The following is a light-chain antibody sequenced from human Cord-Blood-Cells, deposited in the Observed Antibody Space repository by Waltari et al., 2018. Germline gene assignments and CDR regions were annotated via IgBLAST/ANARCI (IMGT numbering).Light chain of an antibody. CDR3: QSADSSGTYVV. CDR2: KDS. J-gene: IGLJ2*01. CDR1: ALPKQY. Sequence: SYELTQHPSVSVSPGQTARITCSGDALPKQYAYWYQQKPGQAPVLVIDKDSERPSGVPERFSGASSGTTVTLTISGVQAEDEADYYCQSADSSGTYVVFGGGTKLTVL. V-gene: IGLV3-25*03.